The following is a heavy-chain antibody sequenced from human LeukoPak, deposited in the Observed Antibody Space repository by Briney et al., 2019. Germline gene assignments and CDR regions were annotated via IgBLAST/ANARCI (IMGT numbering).Heavy chain of an antibody. V-gene: IGHV4-38-2*02. CDR3: ARDRALFIPLDA. CDR2: IYHSGST. D-gene: IGHD2-21*01. Sequence: SETLSLTCAVSGYSISSDYYWGWIRQPPGKGLEWIGSIYHSGSTYYNPFLKSRVTISVDTSKNQFSLKLSSVTAADTAVYYCARDRALFIPLDAWGKGTTVTVSS. CDR1: GYSISSDYY. J-gene: IGHJ6*04.